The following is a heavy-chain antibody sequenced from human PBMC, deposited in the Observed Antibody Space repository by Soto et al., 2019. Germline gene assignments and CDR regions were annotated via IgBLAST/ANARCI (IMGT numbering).Heavy chain of an antibody. D-gene: IGHD4-17*01. J-gene: IGHJ4*02. CDR2: VYHNGNT. V-gene: IGHV4-4*02. Sequence: QVQLQESGPGLVKPSETLSLTCVVSGDSISNDHWWTWVRQPPGKGLEWIGEVYHNGNTNYKPSLKARVTITVDKSKNQFSLKVTSVTAADTDVYFCASVPRTTVTSIDYWGQGTLVTVSS. CDR3: ASVPRTTVTSIDY. CDR1: GDSISNDHW.